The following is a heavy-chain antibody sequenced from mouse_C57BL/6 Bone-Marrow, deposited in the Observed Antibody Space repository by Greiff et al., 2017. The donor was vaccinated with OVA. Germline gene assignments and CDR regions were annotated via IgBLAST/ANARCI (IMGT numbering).Heavy chain of an antibody. Sequence: EVKVVESGGGLVQPGGSLSLSCAASGFTFTDYYMSWVRQPPGKALEWLGFIRNKANGYTTEYSASVKGRFTISRDNSQSILYLQMNALRAEDSATYYCARYARWLLRFYYYAMDYWGQGTSVTVSS. D-gene: IGHD2-3*01. J-gene: IGHJ4*01. CDR3: ARYARWLLRFYYYAMDY. CDR2: IRNKANGYTT. CDR1: GFTFTDYY. V-gene: IGHV7-3*01.